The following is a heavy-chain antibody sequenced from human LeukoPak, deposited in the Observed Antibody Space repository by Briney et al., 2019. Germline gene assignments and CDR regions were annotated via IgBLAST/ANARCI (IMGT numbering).Heavy chain of an antibody. Sequence: GGSLRLSCAASGFTFSGYGMHLVRQAPGKGLEWVAFIQYDGSDKYYADSVKGRFTISRDNSKNTLYLQMNSLRAEDTAVYYCAKDLGNSFDYWGQGTLVTVSS. V-gene: IGHV3-30*02. CDR1: GFTFSGYG. CDR2: IQYDGSDK. D-gene: IGHD4-23*01. CDR3: AKDLGNSFDY. J-gene: IGHJ4*02.